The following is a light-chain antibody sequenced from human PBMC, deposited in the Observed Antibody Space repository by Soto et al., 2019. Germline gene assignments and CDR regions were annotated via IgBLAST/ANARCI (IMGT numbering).Light chain of an antibody. J-gene: IGKJ2*01. CDR3: QQYNNWPPMYT. Sequence: EIVMTQSPATLSVSPGERATLSCRASQSVSSNLAWYQQKPGQAPRLLIYGASTRATGIPAMFSGSGSGTEFTLNISSLQSEDFAVYYCQQYNNWPPMYTFGQGTKLEIK. CDR2: GAS. V-gene: IGKV3-15*01. CDR1: QSVSSN.